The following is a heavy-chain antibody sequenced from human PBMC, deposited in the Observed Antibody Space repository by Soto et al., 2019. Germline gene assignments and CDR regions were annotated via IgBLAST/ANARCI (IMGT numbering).Heavy chain of an antibody. CDR3: TLTNVLRYFDWLAYVLFDY. D-gene: IGHD3-9*01. CDR1: GFTFGDYA. J-gene: IGHJ4*02. CDR2: IRSKAYGGTT. Sequence: GESLEISCTASGFTFGDYAMSWFRQAPGKGLEWVGFIRSKAYGGTTEYAASVKGRFTISRDDSKSIAYLQMNSLKTEDTAVYYCTLTNVLRYFDWLAYVLFDYWGQGTLVTVSS. V-gene: IGHV3-49*03.